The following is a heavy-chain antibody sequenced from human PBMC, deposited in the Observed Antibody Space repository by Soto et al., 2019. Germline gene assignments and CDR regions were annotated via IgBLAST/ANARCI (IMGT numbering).Heavy chain of an antibody. CDR1: GGSISSGGYY. D-gene: IGHD2-2*01. CDR2: IYYSGST. V-gene: IGHV4-31*03. Sequence: SETLSLTCTVSGGSISSGGYYWSWIRQHPGKGLEWIGYIYYSGSTYYNPSLKSRVTISVDTSKNQLSLKLSSVTAADTAVYYCARGKGRVVPAACDYWGQGTLVTVS. J-gene: IGHJ4*02. CDR3: ARGKGRVVPAACDY.